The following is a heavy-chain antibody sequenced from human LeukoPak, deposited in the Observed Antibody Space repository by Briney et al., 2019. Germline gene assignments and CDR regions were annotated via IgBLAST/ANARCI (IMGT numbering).Heavy chain of an antibody. Sequence: ASVKVSCKASGYTFTSYYLHWVRQAPGQGLEWMGIINPSGDSTIYAQKFQGRVTMTRDTSTSTAYMELSSQRSEDIDVYYCARPLAHCISMIVVVTTPRFDYWGQGTLVTVSS. CDR2: INPSGDST. CDR3: ARPLAHCISMIVVVTTPRFDY. V-gene: IGHV1-46*01. D-gene: IGHD3-22*01. J-gene: IGHJ4*02. CDR1: GYTFTSYY.